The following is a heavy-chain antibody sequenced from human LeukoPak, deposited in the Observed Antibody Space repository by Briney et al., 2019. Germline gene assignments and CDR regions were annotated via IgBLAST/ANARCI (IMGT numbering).Heavy chain of an antibody. D-gene: IGHD3-22*01. J-gene: IGHJ4*02. CDR1: GFTFSSYA. CDR2: ISSNGGST. CDR3: ARSKYYYDNSGPDFDY. Sequence: PGGSLRLSCAASGFTFSSYAMHWVRQAPGKGLEYVSAISSNGGSTYYANSVKGRFTISRDNSKSTLYLQMGSLRAEDMAVYYCARSKYYYDNSGPDFDYWGQGTLVTVSS. V-gene: IGHV3-64*01.